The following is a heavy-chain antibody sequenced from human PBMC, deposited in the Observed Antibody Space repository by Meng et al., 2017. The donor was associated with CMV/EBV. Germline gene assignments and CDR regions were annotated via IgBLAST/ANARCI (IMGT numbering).Heavy chain of an antibody. CDR3: AGTNIVDY. V-gene: IGHV3-11*04. CDR2: ISSSGSTI. J-gene: IGHJ4*02. D-gene: IGHD2/OR15-2a*01. Sequence: GGSLRLSCAASGFTVSSNYMSWVRQAPGKGLEWVSYISSSGSTIYYADSVKRRFTISRDNAKNSLYLQMNSLVAEDTAVYYCAGTNIVDYWGQGTLVTVSS. CDR1: GFTVSSNY.